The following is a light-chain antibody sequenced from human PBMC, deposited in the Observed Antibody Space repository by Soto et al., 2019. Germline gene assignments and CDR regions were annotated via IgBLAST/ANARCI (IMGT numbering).Light chain of an antibody. CDR2: DVT. CDR3: SSYTSSSTPYV. Sequence: QSALTQPASASGSPGQSITISCTGTSSDVGGYNYVSWYQQHPVKAPKLMIYDVTNRPSGVSDRFSGSKSGNTASLTISGLQAEDEADYYCSSYTSSSTPYVFGTGTKVTV. CDR1: SSDVGGYNY. J-gene: IGLJ1*01. V-gene: IGLV2-14*01.